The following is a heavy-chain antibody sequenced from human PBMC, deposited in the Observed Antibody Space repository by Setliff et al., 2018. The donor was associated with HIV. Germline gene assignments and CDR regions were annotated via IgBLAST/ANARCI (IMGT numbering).Heavy chain of an antibody. Sequence: ASVKVSCKASGYTFTDYYMHWVRQAPAQGLEWMGWINPNSGGTKSAQTFQGRVTMTRDTSINTAYMDLSRLRSDDTAIYYCARDKLEETAESLWGPMKNDAFDIWGPGTLVTVSS. CDR1: GYTFTDYY. CDR3: ARDKLEETAESLWGPMKNDAFDI. V-gene: IGHV1-2*02. J-gene: IGHJ3*02. CDR2: INPNSGGT. D-gene: IGHD2-21*01.